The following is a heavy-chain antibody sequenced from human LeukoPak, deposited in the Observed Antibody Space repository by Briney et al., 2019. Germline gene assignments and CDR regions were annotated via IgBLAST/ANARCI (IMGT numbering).Heavy chain of an antibody. V-gene: IGHV3-23*01. J-gene: IGHJ4*02. D-gene: IGHD3-3*01. CDR1: GFTFSSYA. CDR2: ISGSGGST. CDR3: AKDSGSLELGSVGSGERY. Sequence: PGGSLRLSCAASGFTFSSYAMSWVRQAPGKGLEWVSAISGSGGSTYYADSVKGRFTISRDNSKNTLYLQMNSLRAEDTAVYYCAKDSGSLELGSVGSGERYGGQGTLVTVSS.